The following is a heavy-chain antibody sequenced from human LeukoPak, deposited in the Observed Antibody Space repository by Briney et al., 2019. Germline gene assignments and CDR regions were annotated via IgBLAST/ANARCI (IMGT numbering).Heavy chain of an antibody. J-gene: IGHJ4*02. Sequence: PSETLSLTCSDSGGSISSYYWSWVRQPPGKGLEWIGYIYYSGTTNYNPSLESRVIISVDTSRSQFSLKLSSVTAADTAVYYCASGLQCDFWGQGTLVTVSS. D-gene: IGHD4-11*01. V-gene: IGHV4-59*08. CDR1: GGSISSYY. CDR3: ASGLQCDF. CDR2: IYYSGTT.